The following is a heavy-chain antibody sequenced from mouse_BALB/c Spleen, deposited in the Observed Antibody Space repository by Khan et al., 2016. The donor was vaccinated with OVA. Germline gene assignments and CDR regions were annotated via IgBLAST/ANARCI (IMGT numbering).Heavy chain of an antibody. CDR1: GYTFTSYW. D-gene: IGHD2-2*01. CDR2: IDPSDSET. CDR3: TRREKYGYDPSWFAY. V-gene: IGHV1-61*01. Sequence: QVQLQQPGAELVRPGASVKLSCKASGYTFTSYWMNWVKQRPGQGLEWIGMIDPSDSETHYNQMFKVKATLTVDKSSSTAYMQLSSLTSEDSAVYYCTRREKYGYDPSWFAYWGQGTLVTVSA. J-gene: IGHJ3*01.